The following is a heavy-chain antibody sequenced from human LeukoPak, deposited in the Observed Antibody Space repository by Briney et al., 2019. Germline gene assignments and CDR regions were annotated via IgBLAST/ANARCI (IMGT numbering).Heavy chain of an antibody. Sequence: PGGSLRLSCAASGFTFSDYYMSWIRQAPGKGLEWVSYISSSGSTIYYADSVKGRFTISRDNVKNSLYLQMNSLRAEDTAVYYCARAMDIVVVPAARLGMDVWGQGTTVTVSS. CDR3: ARAMDIVVVPAARLGMDV. D-gene: IGHD2-2*03. J-gene: IGHJ6*02. CDR1: GFTFSDYY. V-gene: IGHV3-11*04. CDR2: ISSSGSTI.